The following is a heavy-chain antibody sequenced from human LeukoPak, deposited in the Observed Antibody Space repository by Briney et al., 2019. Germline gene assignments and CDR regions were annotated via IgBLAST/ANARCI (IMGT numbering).Heavy chain of an antibody. CDR1: GGSISSSSYY. CDR3: ARGPAGDYYYGMDV. V-gene: IGHV4-61*05. D-gene: IGHD1-26*01. J-gene: IGHJ6*02. Sequence: SETLSLTCTVSGGSISSSSYYWGWIRQPPGKGLEWIGRIYTSGSTNYNPSLKSRVTMSVDTSKNQFSLKLSSVTAADTAVYYCARGPAGDYYYGMDVWGQGTTVTVSS. CDR2: IYTSGST.